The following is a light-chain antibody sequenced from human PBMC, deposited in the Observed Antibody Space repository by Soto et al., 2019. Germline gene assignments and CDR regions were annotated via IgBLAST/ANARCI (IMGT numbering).Light chain of an antibody. CDR2: WAS. J-gene: IGKJ1*01. CDR1: QSVLYSSNDKNY. CDR3: QQYCSPPPT. V-gene: IGKV4-1*01. Sequence: DIVMTQSPDSLAVSLGERATINCKSSQSVLYSSNDKNYLAWYQQKPGQPPKLLIYWASTREPGVPDRFSGSGSGTDFTLTISSLQAEDVAVYYCQQYCSPPPTFGQGTKVEIK.